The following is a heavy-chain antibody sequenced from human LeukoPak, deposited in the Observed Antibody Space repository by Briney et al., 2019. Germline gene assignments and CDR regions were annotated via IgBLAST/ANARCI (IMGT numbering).Heavy chain of an antibody. D-gene: IGHD1-7*01. CDR2: IIPIFGTA. CDR3: ARGGNYGPDYYYYYYYMDV. Sequence: ASVKVSCKASGGTFSSYAISWVRQAPGQGLEWMGGIIPIFGTANYAQKFQGGVTITADESTSTAYMELSSLRSEDTAVYYCARGGNYGPDYYYYYYYMDVWGKGTTVTISS. J-gene: IGHJ6*03. CDR1: GGTFSSYA. V-gene: IGHV1-69*13.